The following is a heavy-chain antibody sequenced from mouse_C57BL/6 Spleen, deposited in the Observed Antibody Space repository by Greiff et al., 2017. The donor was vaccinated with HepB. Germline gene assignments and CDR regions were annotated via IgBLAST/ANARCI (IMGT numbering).Heavy chain of an antibody. CDR2: SRNKANDYTT. CDR3: ARGSNWEGYFDV. V-gene: IGHV7-1*01. D-gene: IGHD4-1*01. J-gene: IGHJ1*03. CDR1: GFTFSDFY. Sequence: EVKLMESGGGLVQSGRSLRLSCATSGFTFSDFYMEWVRQAPGKGLEWIAASRNKANDYTTEYSASVKGRFIVSRDTSQSILYLQMNALRAEDTAIYYCARGSNWEGYFDVWGTGTTVTVSS.